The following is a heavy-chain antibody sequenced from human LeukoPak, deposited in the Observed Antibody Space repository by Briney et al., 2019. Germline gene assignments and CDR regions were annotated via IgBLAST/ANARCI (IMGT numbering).Heavy chain of an antibody. CDR2: TWYDGSNK. CDR1: GFTFSSYG. D-gene: IGHD2-21*02. CDR3: ARDEDCGGDCYSDNYFDY. V-gene: IGHV3-33*01. Sequence: GGSLRLSCAASGFTFSSYGMHWVRQAPGKGLEWVAVTWYDGSNKYYADSVKGRFTISRDNSKNTLYLQMNSLRAEDTAVYYCARDEDCGGDCYSDNYFDYWGQGTLVTISS. J-gene: IGHJ4*02.